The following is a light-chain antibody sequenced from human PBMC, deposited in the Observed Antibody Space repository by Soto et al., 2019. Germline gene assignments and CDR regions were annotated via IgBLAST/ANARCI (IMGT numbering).Light chain of an antibody. J-gene: IGLJ3*02. Sequence: QSVLTQPPSVSAAPGQTVTISCSGSSSNIENNYVSWYQQFPGTAPKLLIYDNNKRPSGTPDRFSGSKSATSATLGISELQTGDEAHYYCGAWDSRLRTWVFGEGTKLPS. CDR2: DNN. V-gene: IGLV1-51*01. CDR3: GAWDSRLRTWV. CDR1: SSNIENNY.